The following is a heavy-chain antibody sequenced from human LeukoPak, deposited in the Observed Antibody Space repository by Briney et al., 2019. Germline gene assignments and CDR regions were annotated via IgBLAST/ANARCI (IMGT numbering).Heavy chain of an antibody. V-gene: IGHV4-34*01. J-gene: IGHJ5*02. CDR1: GGPFSGYY. CDR2: INRSGST. CDR3: ARRRWFDP. Sequence: PSETLSLICAVQGGPFSGYYWRWIRQPRGKGLEWSGEINRSGSTNHNPSLKSRVTISVDKPKNRSSLKVSSVTAADTAVYYCARRRWFDPWGQGTLVIVSS.